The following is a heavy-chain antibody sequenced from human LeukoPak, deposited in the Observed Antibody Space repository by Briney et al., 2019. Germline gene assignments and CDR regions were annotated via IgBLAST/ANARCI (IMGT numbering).Heavy chain of an antibody. J-gene: IGHJ4*02. Sequence: SETLSLTCSVSGGSISSSNYYWSWIRQPPGKGLEWIGYIYYSGSTNYNPSLKSRVTISVDTSKNQFSLKLSSVTAADTAVYYCARAIRRNSSGWKPFDYWGQGTLVTVSS. CDR1: GGSISSSNYY. CDR3: ARAIRRNSSGWKPFDY. V-gene: IGHV4-61*01. D-gene: IGHD6-19*01. CDR2: IYYSGST.